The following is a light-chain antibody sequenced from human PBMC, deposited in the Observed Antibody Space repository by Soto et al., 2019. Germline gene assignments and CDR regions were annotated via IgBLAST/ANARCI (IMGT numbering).Light chain of an antibody. V-gene: IGLV7-46*01. J-gene: IGLJ3*02. CDR1: TGAVTSGHY. CDR3: LVSYAATRV. Sequence: QAVVTQEPSLTVSPGGTVTLTCGSSTGAVTSGHYPNWFQQKPGQAPRTLIYDTNNKYSWTPARFSGSLLGGKAALTLSGAQPEDEAAYYCLVSYAATRVFGGGTKLTVL. CDR2: DTN.